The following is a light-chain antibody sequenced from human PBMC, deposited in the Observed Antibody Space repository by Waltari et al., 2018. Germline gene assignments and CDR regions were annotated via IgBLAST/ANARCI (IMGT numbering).Light chain of an antibody. Sequence: QSALTQPASVSGSPGQSITISCTGTSNDVGLYNLVSWYQHHPGKVPTLIIYEVNRRPSWVSNRCSGTKSGNKASLTVSGLLAEDEADYFCSSYTTHTPVVFGGGTKLTVL. CDR3: SSYTTHTPVV. V-gene: IGLV2-23*02. J-gene: IGLJ3*02. CDR2: EVN. CDR1: SNDVGLYNL.